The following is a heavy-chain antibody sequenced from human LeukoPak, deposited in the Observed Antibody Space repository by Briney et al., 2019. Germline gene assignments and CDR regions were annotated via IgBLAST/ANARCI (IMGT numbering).Heavy chain of an antibody. J-gene: IGHJ4*02. D-gene: IGHD3-3*01. Sequence: PGGSLRLSCAASGFTFSSYAMSWVRQAPGKGLEWVSAISGSGGSTYYADSVKGRFTISRDNSKNTLYLQMNSLRAEDTAVYYCAKDRGYDFWSATRDPQWGQGTLVTVSS. CDR3: AKDRGYDFWSATRDPQ. CDR1: GFTFSSYA. CDR2: ISGSGGST. V-gene: IGHV3-23*01.